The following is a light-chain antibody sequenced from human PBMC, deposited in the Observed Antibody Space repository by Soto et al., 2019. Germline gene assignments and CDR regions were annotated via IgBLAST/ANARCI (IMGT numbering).Light chain of an antibody. V-gene: IGKV3-20*01. CDR2: GAS. CDR3: QQYGSSPPKT. J-gene: IGKJ1*01. Sequence: EIVLTQSPGTLSLSPGERATLSCRASESLSSAYLAWYQQKPGQAPRLLLYGASTRATGIPDRFSGSGSGTEFTLTISRLEPEDLAVCYCQQYGSSPPKTFGQGTKVEIK. CDR1: ESLSSAY.